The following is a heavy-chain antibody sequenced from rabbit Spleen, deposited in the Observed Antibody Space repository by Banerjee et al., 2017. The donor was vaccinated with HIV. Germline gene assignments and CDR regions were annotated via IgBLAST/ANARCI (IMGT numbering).Heavy chain of an antibody. J-gene: IGHJ2*01. Sequence: EQLEESGGGLVKPEGSLTLTCTVSGFSCSNSYWICWVRQPPGKRPEWIGCIRGANSGDICYANWATGRFTISKPSPTTVTLQMTSLTAADTATYFCARNYVNAFDPWGQGTLVTVS. CDR1: GFSCSNSYW. CDR2: IRGANSGDI. CDR3: ARNYVNAFDP. D-gene: IGHD1-1*01. V-gene: IGHV1S45*01.